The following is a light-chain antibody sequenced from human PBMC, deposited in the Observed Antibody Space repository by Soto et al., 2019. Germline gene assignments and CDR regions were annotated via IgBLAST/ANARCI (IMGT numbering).Light chain of an antibody. CDR1: SSNIGTNY. J-gene: IGLJ3*02. V-gene: IGLV1-47*01. CDR3: ATRDDSLSGHWL. Sequence: QSVLTQPPSASGTPGHRVTISCSGSSSNIGTNYVYWYQHLPGAAPKLLISGNNQRPSGVPVRFSGSKSGTSASLAISGLRSEDEADYYCATRDDSLSGHWLFGGGTKVTVL. CDR2: GNN.